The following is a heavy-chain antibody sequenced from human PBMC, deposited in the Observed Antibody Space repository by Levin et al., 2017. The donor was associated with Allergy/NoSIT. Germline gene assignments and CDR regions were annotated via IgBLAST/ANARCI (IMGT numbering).Heavy chain of an antibody. CDR2: ISYDGSNK. V-gene: IGHV3-30*18. CDR1: GFTFSSYG. CDR3: AKEMRRQQWLVLPTHY. J-gene: IGHJ4*02. D-gene: IGHD6-19*01. Sequence: PGGSLRLSCAASGFTFSSYGMHWVRQAPGKGLEWVAVISYDGSNKYYADSVKGRFTISRDNSKNTLYLQMNSLRAEDTAVYYCAKEMRRQQWLVLPTHYWGQGTLVTVSS.